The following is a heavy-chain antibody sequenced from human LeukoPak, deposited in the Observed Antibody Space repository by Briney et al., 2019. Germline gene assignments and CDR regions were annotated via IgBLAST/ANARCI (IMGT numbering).Heavy chain of an antibody. CDR1: GGTFSSYA. CDR2: IIPIFGTA. D-gene: IGHD1-1*01. V-gene: IGHV1-69*05. J-gene: IGHJ4*02. Sequence: SVKVSCKASGGTFSSYAISWVRQAPGQGLEWMGGIIPIFGTANYAQKFQGRVTITTDESTSTAYMELSSLRSEDTAVYYCAKKGQADDNGKPDWGQGTLVTVSS. CDR3: AKKGQADDNGKPD.